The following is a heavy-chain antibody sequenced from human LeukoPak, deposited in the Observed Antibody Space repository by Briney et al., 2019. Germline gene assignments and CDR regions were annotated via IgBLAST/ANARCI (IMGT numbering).Heavy chain of an antibody. V-gene: IGHV4-39*07. J-gene: IGHJ4*02. Sequence: SETLSLTCTVPGGSISSSSYYWGWIRQPPGMGLEWIGTIHYSGSSFYNPSLKSRLTISVDTSKNQFSLKLTSVTTADTAVYYCARNFDYWGQGTLVTVSS. CDR2: IHYSGSS. CDR3: ARNFDY. CDR1: GGSISSSSYY.